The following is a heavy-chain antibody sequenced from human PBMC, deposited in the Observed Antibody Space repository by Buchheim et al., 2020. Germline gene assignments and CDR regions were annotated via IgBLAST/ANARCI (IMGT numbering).Heavy chain of an antibody. Sequence: QVQLQESGPGLVKPSQTLSLTCTVSGGSISSGGYYWSWIRQHPGKGLEWIGYIYYSGSTYYNPSLKSRVTISVDPSKHQFSLKLSSVTAADTAVYYCAREDRGYCSGGSCYSHWFDPWGQGTL. CDR1: GGSISSGGYY. D-gene: IGHD2-15*01. V-gene: IGHV4-31*03. CDR2: IYYSGST. CDR3: AREDRGYCSGGSCYSHWFDP. J-gene: IGHJ5*02.